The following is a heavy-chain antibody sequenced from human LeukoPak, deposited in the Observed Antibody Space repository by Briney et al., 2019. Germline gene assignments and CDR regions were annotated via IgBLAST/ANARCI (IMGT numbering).Heavy chain of an antibody. V-gene: IGHV4-59*01. J-gene: IGHJ4*02. D-gene: IGHD1-26*01. CDR3: ASKRRESYHFDY. Sequence: PSETLSLTCTVSGGSISSYYWSWIRQPPGKGLEWIGYIYYSGSTNYNPSLKSRVTISVDTSKNQFSLKLSSVTAADAAVYYCASKRRESYHFDYWGQGTLVTVSS. CDR2: IYYSGST. CDR1: GGSISSYY.